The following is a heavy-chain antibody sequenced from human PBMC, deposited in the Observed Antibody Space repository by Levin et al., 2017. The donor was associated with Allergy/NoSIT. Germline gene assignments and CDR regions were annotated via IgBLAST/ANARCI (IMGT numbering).Heavy chain of an antibody. CDR1: GFTLSDYA. V-gene: IGHV3-23*01. Sequence: GESLKISCDASGFTLSDYAMSWVRQAPGKGLEWVSVITGGGFNTYYGDSVKGRFTVSRDNSKNTLYLELNSLRAEDTAVYYCAKKQGGKTGFSFDVWGQGTVDTGSS. CDR2: ITGGGFNT. D-gene: IGHD1-14*01. J-gene: IGHJ3*01. CDR3: AKKQGGKTGFSFDV.